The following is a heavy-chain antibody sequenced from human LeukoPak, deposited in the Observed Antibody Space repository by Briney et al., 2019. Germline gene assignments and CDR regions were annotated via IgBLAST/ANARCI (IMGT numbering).Heavy chain of an antibody. J-gene: IGHJ4*02. CDR2: IKQDGSEK. D-gene: IGHD4-23*01. V-gene: IGHV3-7*01. CDR3: SKGKSTVLTPGFDY. Sequence: GGPLRLSCAASGFTFSSYWMSWVRQAPGKGLEWVANIKQDGSEKYYVDSVKGRFTISRDNAKNSLYLQMNSLRAEDTAVYYCSKGKSTVLTPGFDYWGQGTLVTVSS. CDR1: GFTFSSYW.